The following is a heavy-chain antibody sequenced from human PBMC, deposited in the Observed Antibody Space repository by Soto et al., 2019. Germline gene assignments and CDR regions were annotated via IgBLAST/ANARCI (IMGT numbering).Heavy chain of an antibody. J-gene: IGHJ4*02. V-gene: IGHV1-8*01. CDR3: ARGRLVAGTVDY. CDR1: GYTFTSYD. Sequence: QVQLVQSGAEVKKPGASVKVSCKASGYTFTSYDIKWVRQATGQGLEWMGWMNLSTGSTGFAQKVEGRVTMISNTSISTASLELSSLTSEDTAVYYCARGRLVAGTVDYWGQGTLVTVSS. D-gene: IGHD6-19*01. CDR2: MNLSTGST.